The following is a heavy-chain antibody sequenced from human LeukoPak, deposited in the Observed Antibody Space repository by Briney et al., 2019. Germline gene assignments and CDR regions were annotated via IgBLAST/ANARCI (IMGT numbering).Heavy chain of an antibody. CDR2: IYTSGST. D-gene: IGHD3-10*01. J-gene: IGHJ4*02. CDR3: ASDFGY. V-gene: IGHV4-4*07. Sequence: SETLSLTCTVSGGYISSYFWSWIRQPPGKGLEWIGLIYTSGSTNYNPSLKSRVTMSLDTSKNQFSLKLTSVTAADTAVYYCASDFGYWGQGTLVTVSS. CDR1: GGYISSYF.